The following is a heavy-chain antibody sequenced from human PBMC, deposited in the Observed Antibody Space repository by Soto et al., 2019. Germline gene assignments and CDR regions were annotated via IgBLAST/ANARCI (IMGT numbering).Heavy chain of an antibody. Sequence: PGWALRLSCSSSVFTFIDYYMSWIRQAPGKGLEWISYIDSSGSIIYYADSVKGRFTISRDDAKNSLYLQMNSLRAEDTAVYYCARDLGYYDSSGYFDYWGQGTLVTVSS. J-gene: IGHJ4*02. CDR3: ARDLGYYDSSGYFDY. V-gene: IGHV3-11*01. D-gene: IGHD3-22*01. CDR2: IDSSGSII. CDR1: VFTFIDYY.